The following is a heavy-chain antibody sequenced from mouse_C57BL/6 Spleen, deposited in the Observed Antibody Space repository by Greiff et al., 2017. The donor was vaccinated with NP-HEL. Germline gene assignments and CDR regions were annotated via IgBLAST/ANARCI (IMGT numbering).Heavy chain of an antibody. CDR1: GFTFSSYA. Sequence: EVQGVESGGGLVKPGGSLKLSCAASGFTFSSYAMSWVRQTPEKRLEWVATISDGGSYTYYPDNVKGRFTISRDNAKNNLYLQMSHLKSEDTAMYYCARDDGYYEFAYWGQGTLVTVSA. J-gene: IGHJ3*01. D-gene: IGHD2-3*01. CDR2: ISDGGSYT. V-gene: IGHV5-4*01. CDR3: ARDDGYYEFAY.